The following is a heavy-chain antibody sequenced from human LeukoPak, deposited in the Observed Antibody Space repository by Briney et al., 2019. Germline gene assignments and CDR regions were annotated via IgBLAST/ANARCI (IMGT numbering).Heavy chain of an antibody. J-gene: IGHJ3*02. CDR3: ARAAGVYDYVWGSYRSPTGAFDI. CDR1: GGSFSGYY. V-gene: IGHV4-34*01. Sequence: SETLSLTCAVYGGSFSGYYWSWIRQPPGKGLEWIGEINHSGSTNYNPSLKSRVTISVDTSKNQFSLKLSPVTAADTAVYYCARAAGVYDYVWGSYRSPTGAFDIWGQGTMVTVSS. D-gene: IGHD3-16*02. CDR2: INHSGST.